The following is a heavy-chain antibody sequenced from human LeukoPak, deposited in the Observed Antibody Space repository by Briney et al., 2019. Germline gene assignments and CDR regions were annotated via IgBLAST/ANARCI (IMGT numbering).Heavy chain of an antibody. V-gene: IGHV3-23*01. Sequence: GGSLRLSCAASGFTFSSYAMSWVRQAPGRGLEWVSAISGSGGSTYYADSVKGRFTISRDNSKNTLYLQMNSLRAEDTAVYYCAKGADIVVVPAASDYWGQGTLVTVSS. D-gene: IGHD2-2*01. CDR1: GFTFSSYA. CDR2: ISGSGGST. J-gene: IGHJ4*02. CDR3: AKGADIVVVPAASDY.